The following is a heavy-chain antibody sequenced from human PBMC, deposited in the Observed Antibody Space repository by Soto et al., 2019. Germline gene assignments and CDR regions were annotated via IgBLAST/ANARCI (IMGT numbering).Heavy chain of an antibody. CDR3: ASSLLRFLESPKSREWFDP. J-gene: IGHJ5*02. Sequence: VKVSCKGSRYTCTRYGISWVRETPGEGLERMGWISSYNGNTNYAQKLQGRVTMPTHTSTSTAYMELRSLRSDDTAVYSCASSLLRFLESPKSREWFDPWGQGTLVTVSS. CDR1: RYTCTRYG. CDR2: ISSYNGNT. V-gene: IGHV1-18*04. D-gene: IGHD3-3*01.